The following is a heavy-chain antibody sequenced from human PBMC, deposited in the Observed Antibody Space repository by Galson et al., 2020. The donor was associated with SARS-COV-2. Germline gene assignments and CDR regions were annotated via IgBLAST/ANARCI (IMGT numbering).Heavy chain of an antibody. CDR2: INPNSGGT. D-gene: IGHD3-16*01. CDR1: GYTFTGYY. Sequence: ASVKVSCKASGYTFTGYYMHWVRQAPGQGLEWMGWINPNSGGTNYAQKFQGRVTMTRDTSISTAYMGLSRLRSDDTAVYYCAIGGGGFYDYVWGSPTDPPFDYWGQGTLVTVSS. V-gene: IGHV1-2*02. J-gene: IGHJ4*02. CDR3: AIGGGGFYDYVWGSPTDPPFDY.